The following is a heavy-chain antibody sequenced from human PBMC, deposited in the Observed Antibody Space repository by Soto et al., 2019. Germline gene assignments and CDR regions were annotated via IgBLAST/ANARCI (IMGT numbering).Heavy chain of an antibody. CDR3: ARSVFP. CDR1: GRGY. Sequence: GRGYMNWIRQHPGKGLEWIGYIYYSGSTYYNPSLKSRVTISVDTSKNQFSLKLSSVTAADTAVYYCARSVFPWGQGNLVTVSS. V-gene: IGHV4-31*02. J-gene: IGHJ5*02. CDR2: IYYSGST.